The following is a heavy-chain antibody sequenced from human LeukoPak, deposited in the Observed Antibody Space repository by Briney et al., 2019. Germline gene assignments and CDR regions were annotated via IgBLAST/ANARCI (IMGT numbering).Heavy chain of an antibody. V-gene: IGHV1-24*01. CDR1: GYTLTELS. CDR3: ATGLPRITMIVVVGDDAFDI. CDR2: FDPEDGET. D-gene: IGHD3-22*01. Sequence: GASVKGSCKVSGYTLTELSMHWVRQAPGKGLEWMGGFDPEDGETIYAQKFQGRVTMTEDTSTDTAYMELSSLRSEDTAVYYCATGLPRITMIVVVGDDAFDIWGQGTMVTVSS. J-gene: IGHJ3*02.